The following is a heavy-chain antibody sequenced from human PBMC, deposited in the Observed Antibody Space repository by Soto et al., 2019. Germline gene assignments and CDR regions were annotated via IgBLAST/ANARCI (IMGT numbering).Heavy chain of an antibody. CDR3: AKGHPFYDISTGFDY. J-gene: IGHJ4*02. V-gene: IGHV3-23*01. CDR2: ISGSGGST. CDR1: GFTFSSYA. Sequence: GESLKISCAASGFTFSSYAMSWVRQAPGKGLEWVSAISGSGGSTYYADSVKGRFTISRDNSKNTLYLQMNSLRAEDTAVYYCAKGHPFYDISTGFDYWGQGTLVTVS. D-gene: IGHD3-9*01.